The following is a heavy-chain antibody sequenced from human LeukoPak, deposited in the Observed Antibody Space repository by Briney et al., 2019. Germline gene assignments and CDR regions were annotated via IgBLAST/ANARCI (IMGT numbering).Heavy chain of an antibody. CDR2: IYYSGST. D-gene: IGHD3-22*01. Sequence: SETLSLTCTVSGGSISRSSYYWGWIRQPPGKGLEWIGSIYYSGSTYYNPSLKSRVTISVDTSKNQFSLKLSSVTAADTAVYYCASADSSGYYSVAYWGQGTLVTVSS. V-gene: IGHV4-39*07. CDR3: ASADSSGYYSVAY. J-gene: IGHJ4*02. CDR1: GGSISRSSYY.